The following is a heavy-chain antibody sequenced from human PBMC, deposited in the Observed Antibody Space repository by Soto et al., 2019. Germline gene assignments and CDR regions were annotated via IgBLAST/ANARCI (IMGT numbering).Heavy chain of an antibody. Sequence: SETLSLTCTVSGGSISSYYWSWIRQPPGKGLEWIGYIYYSGSTNYNPYLKSRVTISVDTSKNQFSLKLSSVTAADTAVYYCARTTAMPNNWFDPWGQGTLVTVSS. CDR2: IYYSGST. D-gene: IGHD5-18*01. J-gene: IGHJ5*02. CDR1: GGSISSYY. CDR3: ARTTAMPNNWFDP. V-gene: IGHV4-59*01.